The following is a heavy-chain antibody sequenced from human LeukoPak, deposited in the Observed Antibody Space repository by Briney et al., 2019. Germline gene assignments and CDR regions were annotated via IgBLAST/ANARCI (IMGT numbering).Heavy chain of an antibody. Sequence: SMKVSCKASGGTFSSYAISWVRQAPGQGLEWMGGIIPIFGTANYAQKFQGRVTITADESTSTAYMELSSLRSEDTAVYYCARDPAVGEATQPGDYYYYGMDVWGQGTTVTVSS. CDR3: ARDPAVGEATQPGDYYYYGMDV. CDR1: GGTFSSYA. J-gene: IGHJ6*02. V-gene: IGHV1-69*13. CDR2: IIPIFGTA. D-gene: IGHD3-10*01.